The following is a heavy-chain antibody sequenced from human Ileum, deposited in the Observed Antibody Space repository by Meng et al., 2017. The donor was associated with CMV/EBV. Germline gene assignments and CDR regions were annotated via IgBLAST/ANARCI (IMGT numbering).Heavy chain of an antibody. CDR3: ARDPGSTFYYDNSGLTPFDY. D-gene: IGHD3-22*01. Sequence: TSYGISWVRQAPGQGLEWMGWISAYNGDTNYVQKLQSRVTMTTDTSTSTAYMELRSLRSDDTAVYYCARDPGSTFYYDNSGLTPFDYWGQGTLVTVSS. CDR1: TSYG. J-gene: IGHJ4*02. CDR2: ISAYNGDT. V-gene: IGHV1-18*01.